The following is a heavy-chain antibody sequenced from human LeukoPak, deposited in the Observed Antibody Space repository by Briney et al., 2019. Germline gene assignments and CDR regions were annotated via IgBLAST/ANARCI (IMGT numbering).Heavy chain of an antibody. CDR1: GYTFTGYY. CDR3: AREAGHTVVVTGGGKTWFDP. CDR2: INPNSGGT. J-gene: IGHJ5*02. V-gene: IGHV1-2*02. Sequence: ASVKVSCKASGYTFTGYYMHWVRQAPGQGLEWMGWINPNSGGTNYAQKFQGRVTMTRDTSISTAYMELSRLRSDDTAVYYCAREAGHTVVVTGGGKTWFDPWGQGTLVTVSS. D-gene: IGHD2-21*02.